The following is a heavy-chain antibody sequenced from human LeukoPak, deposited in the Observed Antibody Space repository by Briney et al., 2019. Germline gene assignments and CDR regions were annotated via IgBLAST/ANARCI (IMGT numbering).Heavy chain of an antibody. CDR2: ISWNRGSI. J-gene: IGHJ4*02. CDR3: AKARVGATELIDY. Sequence: PGGSLRLSCAVSGFTLDDYAMHWVRQTPGKGLEWVSGISWNRGSIGYADSVKGRFTISREKDKKSLSLQMNSLRAEDTALYYRAKARVGATELIDYWGQGTLVTVSS. D-gene: IGHD1-26*01. V-gene: IGHV3-9*01. CDR1: GFTLDDYA.